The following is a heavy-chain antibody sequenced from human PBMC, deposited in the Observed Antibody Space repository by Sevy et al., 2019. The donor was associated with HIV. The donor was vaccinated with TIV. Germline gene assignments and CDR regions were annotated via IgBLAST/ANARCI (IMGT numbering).Heavy chain of an antibody. CDR1: GFTFSSYG. J-gene: IGHJ6*02. CDR3: ARVRDDFWSGYYKGGLPYGMDV. Sequence: GGSLRLSCAASGFTFSSYGMHWVRQAPGKGLEWVAVIWYDGSNKYYADSVKGRFTISRDNSKNTRYLQMNSLRAEDKAVYYCARVRDDFWSGYYKGGLPYGMDVWGQGTTVTVSS. V-gene: IGHV3-33*01. D-gene: IGHD3-3*01. CDR2: IWYDGSNK.